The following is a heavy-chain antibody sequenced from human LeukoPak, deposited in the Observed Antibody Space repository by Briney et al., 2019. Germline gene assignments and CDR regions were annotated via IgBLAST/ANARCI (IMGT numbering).Heavy chain of an antibody. CDR3: ARDGLRSCTSSNCYPGADAFDI. Sequence: ASVKVSCKASGYTINSYAMNWVRQAPGQGLVWMAWININAGNPTYAQGFTGRFVSSLDTSISTAYLHISGLKAEDTAVYYCARDGLRSCTSSNCYPGADAFDIWGQGTMVTVSS. V-gene: IGHV7-4-1*02. CDR2: ININAGNP. D-gene: IGHD2-2*01. CDR1: GYTINSYA. J-gene: IGHJ3*02.